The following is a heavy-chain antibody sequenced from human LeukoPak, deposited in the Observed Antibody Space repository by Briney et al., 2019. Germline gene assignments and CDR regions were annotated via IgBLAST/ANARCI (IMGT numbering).Heavy chain of an antibody. CDR2: ISSGNTYV. V-gene: IGHV3-21*06. CDR3: ASRPRSYYYDSNGYFPPNF. D-gene: IGHD3-22*01. J-gene: IGHJ4*02. CDR1: GFTFSAYD. Sequence: PGGSLRLSCTTSGFTFSAYDMVWIRQAPGRGLEWVSSISSGNTYVYYADSVKGRFTISRDNANNSLSLQMNSLRAEDTAVYYCASRPRSYYYDSNGYFPPNFWGQGTLVAVSS.